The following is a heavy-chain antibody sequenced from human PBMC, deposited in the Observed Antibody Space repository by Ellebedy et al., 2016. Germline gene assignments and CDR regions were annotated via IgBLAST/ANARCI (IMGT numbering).Heavy chain of an antibody. D-gene: IGHD2-2*01. Sequence: SLKISXAASGFTFSDYYMSWIRQAPGKGLEWVSYISSSSSTIYYADSVKGRFTISRDNAKNSLYLQMNSLRAEDTAVYYCARDCSSTSCPRSDAFDIWGQGTMVTVSS. V-gene: IGHV3-11*04. CDR3: ARDCSSTSCPRSDAFDI. CDR1: GFTFSDYY. CDR2: ISSSSSTI. J-gene: IGHJ3*02.